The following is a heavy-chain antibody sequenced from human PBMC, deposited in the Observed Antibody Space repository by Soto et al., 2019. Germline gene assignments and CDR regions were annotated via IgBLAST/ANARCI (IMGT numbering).Heavy chain of an antibody. CDR3: AKDISTGTTTFSWFDP. D-gene: IGHD1-1*01. Sequence: EVQLVGSGGGLVQPGRSLRLSCAASGFPFDDYAMHWVRPLPGKGLGGGSGISWNSGSIGDADSVKGRLTISREHAKNSLYLQMNNLRAEDTAFYYCAKDISTGTTTFSWFDPWGQGTLVTVSS. V-gene: IGHV3-9*01. J-gene: IGHJ5*02. CDR2: ISWNSGSI. CDR1: GFPFDDYA.